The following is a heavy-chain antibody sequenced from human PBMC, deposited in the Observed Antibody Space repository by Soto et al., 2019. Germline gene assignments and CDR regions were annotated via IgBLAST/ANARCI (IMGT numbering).Heavy chain of an antibody. V-gene: IGHV3-30-3*01. D-gene: IGHD4-4*01. CDR2: ISYDGSNK. CDR1: GFTFSSYA. J-gene: IGHJ6*02. CDR3: ARDAGTVTTVLYYYYGMDV. Sequence: LRVSCAASGFTFSSYAMHWVRQAPGKGLEWVAVISYDGSNKYYADSVKGRFTISRDNSKNTLYLQMNSLRAEDTAVYYCARDAGTVTTVLYYYYGMDVWGQGTTVTVSS.